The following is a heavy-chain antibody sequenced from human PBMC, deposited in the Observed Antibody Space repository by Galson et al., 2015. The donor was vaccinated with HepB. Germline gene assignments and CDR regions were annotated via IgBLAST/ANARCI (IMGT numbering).Heavy chain of an antibody. J-gene: IGHJ6*02. V-gene: IGHV1-2*04. CDR3: ARAAYSGYEVYGMDV. CDR1: GYNFTGYY. D-gene: IGHD5-12*01. CDR2: INPNSGGT. Sequence: SVKVSCKASGYNFTGYYMHWVRQAPGQGLEWMGWINPNSGGTNYAQKFQGWVTMTRDTSISTAYMELSRLRSDDTAVYYCARAAYSGYEVYGMDVWGQGPRSPSP.